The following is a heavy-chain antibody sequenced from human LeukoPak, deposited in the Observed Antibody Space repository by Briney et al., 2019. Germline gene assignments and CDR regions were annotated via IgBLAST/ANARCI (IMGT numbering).Heavy chain of an antibody. CDR2: IYHSGST. V-gene: IGHV4-30-2*01. CDR3: ATGRQEMATLPLFSAAFDI. D-gene: IGHD5-24*01. J-gene: IGHJ3*02. CDR1: GGSISSGGYS. Sequence: PSETLSLTCAVSGGSISSGGYSWSWIRQPPGKGLEWIGYIYHSGSTYYNPSLNSRVTILVDKSKNQFSLKLSSVTAADTAVYYCATGRQEMATLPLFSAAFDIWGQGTMVTVSS.